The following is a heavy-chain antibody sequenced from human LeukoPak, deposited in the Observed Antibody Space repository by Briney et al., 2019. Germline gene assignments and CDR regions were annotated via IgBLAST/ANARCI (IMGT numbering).Heavy chain of an antibody. CDR3: ARTRKPEGSSSWIDAFDI. Sequence: SASLSLTCALFGGSFSGYYWSWIRHPPGKGLEWSGEITHSGRTNNNPSRMSRVTISVDTSKNQCSLKLSSVTAADTAVYYCARTRKPEGSSSWIDAFDIWGQGTMVTVSS. V-gene: IGHV4-34*01. CDR2: ITHSGRT. J-gene: IGHJ3*02. CDR1: GGSFSGYY. D-gene: IGHD6-13*01.